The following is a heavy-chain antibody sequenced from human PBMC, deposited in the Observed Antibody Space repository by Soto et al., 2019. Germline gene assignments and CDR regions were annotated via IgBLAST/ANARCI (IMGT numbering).Heavy chain of an antibody. CDR2: TRSKTSGGTA. CDR3: TRDQPISP. Sequence: GSLRLSCTTSGFTLGDYAMTWVLQAPGNGLESVGSTRSKTSGGTAEYPASVKGRFTISRDASKSIAYLQMNTLKTEDTSMYFCTRDQPISPWGQGTMVTYSS. CDR1: GFTLGDYA. J-gene: IGHJ3*01. D-gene: IGHD2-21*01. V-gene: IGHV3-49*04.